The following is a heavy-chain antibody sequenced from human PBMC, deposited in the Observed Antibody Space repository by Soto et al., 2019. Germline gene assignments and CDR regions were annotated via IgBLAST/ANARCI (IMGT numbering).Heavy chain of an antibody. CDR2: IKGGSDI. CDR1: GFTFSDFS. CDR3: ARDRDYAYVD. V-gene: IGHV3-48*02. Sequence: EVQLVESGGGLVQRGGSLRLSCAASGFTFSDFSMNWVRQAPGKGLEWVSYIKGGSDISYADSVKGRFTISRDNAKNSRYLEMNSLREEDTAIYCCARDRDYAYVDWGQGTLVTVSS. D-gene: IGHD3-16*01. J-gene: IGHJ4*02.